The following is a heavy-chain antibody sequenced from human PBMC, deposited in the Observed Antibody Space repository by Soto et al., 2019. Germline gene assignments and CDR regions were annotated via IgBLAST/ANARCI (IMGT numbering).Heavy chain of an antibody. CDR2: ISWNSDNI. J-gene: IGHJ5*02. CDR1: GFIFDEYA. Sequence: EVQLVESGGGLVQPGRSLRLSCAASGFIFDEYAMHWVRQAPGKGLEWVSSISWNSDNIGYADSVKGRFTISRDNGKNPLYLQMNSGRGEDTALDYCAKGASTTVFAFNDPRGQGTLVTVSS. V-gene: IGHV3-9*01. D-gene: IGHD4-17*01. CDR3: AKGASTTVFAFNDP.